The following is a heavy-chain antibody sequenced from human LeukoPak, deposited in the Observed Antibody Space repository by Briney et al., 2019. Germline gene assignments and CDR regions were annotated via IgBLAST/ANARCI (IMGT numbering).Heavy chain of an antibody. V-gene: IGHV4-39*07. J-gene: IGHJ6*03. CDR1: GGSISSALYH. CDR2: VYYSGST. D-gene: IGHD3-16*01. CDR3: ARTYWRGSMDV. Sequence: SETLSLTCTVSGGSISSALYHWGWIRQPPGKNLEWLGSVYYSGSTYYNPSLKSRVTISVDTSKNQFSLKLSSVTAADTAVYYCARTYWRGSMDVWGKGTTVTVSS.